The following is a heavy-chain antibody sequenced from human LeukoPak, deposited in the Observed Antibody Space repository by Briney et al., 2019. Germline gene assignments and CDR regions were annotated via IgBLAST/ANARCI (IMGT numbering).Heavy chain of an antibody. D-gene: IGHD3-16*01. J-gene: IGHJ3*02. CDR2: INSDGSST. CDR1: GFTFSSHW. V-gene: IGHV3-74*01. Sequence: PAGSLRLSCAASGFTFSSHWMHWVRQAPGKGLVWVSRINSDGSSTSYADSVKGRFTISRDNAKNTLYLQMNSLRAEDTAVYYCASITFGTRAFDIWGQGTMVTVSS. CDR3: ASITFGTRAFDI.